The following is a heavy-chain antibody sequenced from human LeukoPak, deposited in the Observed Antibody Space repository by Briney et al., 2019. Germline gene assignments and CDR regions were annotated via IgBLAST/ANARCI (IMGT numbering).Heavy chain of an antibody. V-gene: IGHV1-69*04. J-gene: IGHJ4*02. Sequence: GASVKVSCKASGGTFSSYAISWVRQAPGQGLEWMGRIIPILGIANYAQKFQGRVTITADKSTRTAYMELSSLRSEDTAGYYCARPKGTYYYDSSGLDYWGQGTLVTVSS. D-gene: IGHD3-22*01. CDR2: IIPILGIA. CDR3: ARPKGTYYYDSSGLDY. CDR1: GGTFSSYA.